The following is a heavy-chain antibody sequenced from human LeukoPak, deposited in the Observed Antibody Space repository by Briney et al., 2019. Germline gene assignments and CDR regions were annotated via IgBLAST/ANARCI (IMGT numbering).Heavy chain of an antibody. J-gene: IGHJ4*02. CDR2: IKQDGSEK. D-gene: IGHD1-26*01. CDR1: GFTFSSYW. CDR3: ARDKIVGATNFDY. Sequence: GGSLRLSCAASGFTFSSYWMSWARQAPGKGLEWVANIKQDGSEKYYVDSVKGRFTISRDNAKNSLCLQMNSLRAEDTAVYYCARDKIVGATNFDYWGQGTLVTVSS. V-gene: IGHV3-7*01.